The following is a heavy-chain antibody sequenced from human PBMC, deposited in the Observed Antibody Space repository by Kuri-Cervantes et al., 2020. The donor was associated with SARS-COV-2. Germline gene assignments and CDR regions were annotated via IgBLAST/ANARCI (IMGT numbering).Heavy chain of an antibody. CDR1: GLTFNSYW. CDR2: IKQDGSER. V-gene: IGHV3-7*05. Sequence: GESLKISCAASGLTFNSYWMGWVRQAPGKGLEWVANIKQDGSERNYVGSVKGRFTISRDNAKNSLYLQMDSLRADDTAVYYCARSSCSGGSCYSAYSYGLFDYWGQGTLVTVSS. D-gene: IGHD2-15*01. J-gene: IGHJ4*02. CDR3: ARSSCSGGSCYSAYSYGLFDY.